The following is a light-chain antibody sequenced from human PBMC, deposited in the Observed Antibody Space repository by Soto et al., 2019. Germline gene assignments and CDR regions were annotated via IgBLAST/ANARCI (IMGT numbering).Light chain of an antibody. CDR2: GAS. J-gene: IGKJ2*01. V-gene: IGKV3-20*01. Sequence: EIVLMQSPGTLSLSPGERATLSCGASQTLRRTYIAWYQQKPGQAPRVLIYGASKRATGIPDRFSGSGSGTDFSLTISRLEPEDFAVYYCHQYDNAPQTYGQGTKVDI. CDR1: QTLRRTY. CDR3: HQYDNAPQT.